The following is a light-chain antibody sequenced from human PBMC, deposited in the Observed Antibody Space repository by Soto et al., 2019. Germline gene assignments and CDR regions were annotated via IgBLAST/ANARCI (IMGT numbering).Light chain of an antibody. CDR3: QQYGSSMWT. CDR1: QSVSSSY. Sequence: EIWLTQSPGTLSLSPGERATLSCGASQSVSSSYLAWYQQKPGQAPRLLIYVASSRATGIPDRLSGSGYGTDFTLTISRLETEDFAVYYCQQYGSSMWTFGHGTKVDIK. CDR2: VAS. J-gene: IGKJ1*01. V-gene: IGKV3-20*01.